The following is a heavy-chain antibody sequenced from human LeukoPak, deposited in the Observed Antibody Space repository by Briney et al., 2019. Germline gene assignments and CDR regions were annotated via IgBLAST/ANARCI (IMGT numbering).Heavy chain of an antibody. CDR2: IYYSGST. CDR1: GGSISSYY. Sequence: PSETLSLTCTVSGGSISSYYWSWIRQPPGKGLEWIGYIYYSGSTNYNPSLKSRVTISVDTSKNQFSLKLSSATAADTAVYYCARGAKDLDYWGQGTLVTVSS. D-gene: IGHD3-10*01. V-gene: IGHV4-59*01. J-gene: IGHJ4*02. CDR3: ARGAKDLDY.